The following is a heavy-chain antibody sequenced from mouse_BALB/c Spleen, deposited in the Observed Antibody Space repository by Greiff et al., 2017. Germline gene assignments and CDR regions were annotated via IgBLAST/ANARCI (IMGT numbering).Heavy chain of an antibody. CDR1: GFDFSRYW. CDR3: ARPARATSFDV. J-gene: IGHJ1*01. V-gene: IGHV4-1*02. D-gene: IGHD3-1*01. CDR2: INPDSSTI. Sequence: EVKLLESGGGLVQPGGSLKLSCAASGFDFSRYWMSWVRQAPGKGLEWIGEINPDSSTINYTPSLKDKFIISRDNAKNTLYLQMSKVRSEDTALYYCARPARATSFDVWGAGTTVTVSS.